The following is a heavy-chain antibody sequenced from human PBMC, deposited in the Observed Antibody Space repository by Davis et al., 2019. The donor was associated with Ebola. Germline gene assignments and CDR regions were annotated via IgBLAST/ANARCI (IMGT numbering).Heavy chain of an antibody. Sequence: GESLKISCAASRFTFSSYSMNWVRQAPGKGLEWVSYISSSGSTIYYADSVKGRFTISRDNAKNSLYLQMNSLRAEDTAVYYCARDSGSYLYYYYYGMDVWGQGTTVTVSS. CDR3: ARDSGSYLYYYYYGMDV. CDR1: RFTFSSYS. V-gene: IGHV3-48*04. J-gene: IGHJ6*02. D-gene: IGHD1-26*01. CDR2: ISSSGSTI.